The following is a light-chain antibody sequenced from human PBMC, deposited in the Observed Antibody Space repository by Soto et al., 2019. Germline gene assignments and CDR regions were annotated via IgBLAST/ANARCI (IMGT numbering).Light chain of an antibody. J-gene: IGKJ1*01. V-gene: IGKV1-5*01. CDR1: QSISSW. CDR2: DAS. Sequence: DIQMTQSPSTLSASVGDRVTITCRASQSISSWLAWYQQKPGKAPKLLIYDASSLESGVPSRFSGSGSGTEFTLTTSSLQPDDFATYYCQQYNSYPWPFGQGTKVDIX. CDR3: QQYNSYPWP.